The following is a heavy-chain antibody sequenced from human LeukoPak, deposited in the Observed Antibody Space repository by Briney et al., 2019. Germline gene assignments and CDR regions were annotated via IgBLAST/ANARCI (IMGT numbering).Heavy chain of an antibody. CDR3: ASANYDFWSGYYTGPFDY. V-gene: IGHV4-59*01. CDR1: GGPISSYY. D-gene: IGHD3-3*01. Sequence: SETLSLTCTVSGGPISSYYWSWVRQPPGKGLEWIGYIYYSGSTNYNPSLKSRVTISVDTSKNQFSLKLSSVTAADTAVYYCASANYDFWSGYYTGPFDYWGQGTLVTVSS. CDR2: IYYSGST. J-gene: IGHJ4*02.